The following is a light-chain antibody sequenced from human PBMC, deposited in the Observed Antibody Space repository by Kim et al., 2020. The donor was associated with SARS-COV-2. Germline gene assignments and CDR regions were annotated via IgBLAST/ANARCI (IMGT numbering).Light chain of an antibody. V-gene: IGLV3-19*01. J-gene: IGLJ2*01. CDR1: SLRSYY. CDR3: KSRDSSGKVV. Sequence: VSWRQTVRITCHGDSLRSYYASWYQPKPGQGPVLVIYGRNNRPSGIQERVAGASAGNTASLTITGAQAEDEDDYDCKSRDSSGKVVVGGGSKLTVL. CDR2: GRN.